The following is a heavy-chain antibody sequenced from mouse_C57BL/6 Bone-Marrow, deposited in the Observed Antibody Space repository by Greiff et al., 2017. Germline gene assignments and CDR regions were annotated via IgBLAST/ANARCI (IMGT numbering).Heavy chain of an antibody. CDR3: ARFLYAMDY. CDR2: INPSSGYT. Sequence: VQLQQSGAELARPGASVKMSCKASGYTFPSYTMHWVKQRPGQGLEWIGYINPSSGYTKYNQKFKDKATLTADKSSSTAYMQLSSLTSEDSAVYYCARFLYAMDYWGQGTSVTVSS. CDR1: GYTFPSYT. V-gene: IGHV1-4*01. J-gene: IGHJ4*01.